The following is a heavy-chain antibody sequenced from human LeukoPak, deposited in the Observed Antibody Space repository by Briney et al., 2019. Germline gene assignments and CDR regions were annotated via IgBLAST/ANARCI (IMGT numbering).Heavy chain of an antibody. CDR1: GGSFSGYY. CDR3: ARRGYYYDSSGLFDY. Sequence: PSETLSLTCAVYGGSFSGYYWSWIRQPPGKGLEWIGEINHSGSTNYNPSLKSRVTISVDTSKNQFSLKLSSVTAADTAVYYCARRGYYYDSSGLFDYWGQGTLVTVSS. V-gene: IGHV4-34*01. J-gene: IGHJ4*02. D-gene: IGHD3-22*01. CDR2: INHSGST.